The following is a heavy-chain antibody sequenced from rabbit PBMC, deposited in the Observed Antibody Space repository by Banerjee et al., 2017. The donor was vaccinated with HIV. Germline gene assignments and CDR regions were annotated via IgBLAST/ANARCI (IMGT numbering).Heavy chain of an antibody. J-gene: IGHJ4*01. CDR1: GFSFSSSYW. D-gene: IGHD3-1*01. CDR3: ARGPGDNFYQLYFDL. V-gene: IGHV1S40*01. Sequence: QSLEESGGDLVKPGASLTLTCTASGFSFSSSYWICWVRQAPGKGLEWIACSYAGSSGSTYYASWAKGRFTISKTSSTTVTLQMTSLTGADTATYFCARGPGDNFYQLYFDLWGPGTLVTVS. CDR2: SYAGSSGST.